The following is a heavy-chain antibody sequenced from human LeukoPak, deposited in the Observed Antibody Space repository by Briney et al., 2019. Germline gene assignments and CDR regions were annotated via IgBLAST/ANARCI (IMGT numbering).Heavy chain of an antibody. CDR1: GFTFSSYG. Sequence: GGCLRPSCAASGFTFSSYGMHWVRQAPGKGLEWVAVIWYDGSNKYYADSVKGRFTITRDNSKNTLYLQMNSLRAEDTAVYYCARERIAAAGTRVDPWGQGTLVTVSS. CDR3: ARERIAAAGTRVDP. D-gene: IGHD6-13*01. CDR2: IWYDGSNK. J-gene: IGHJ5*02. V-gene: IGHV3-33*01.